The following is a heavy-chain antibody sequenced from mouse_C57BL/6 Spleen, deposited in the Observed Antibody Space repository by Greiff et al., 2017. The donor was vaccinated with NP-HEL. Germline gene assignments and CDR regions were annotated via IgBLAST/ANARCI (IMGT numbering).Heavy chain of an antibody. Sequence: QVQLQQPGAELVMPGASVKLSCKASGYTFTSYWMHWVKQRPGQGLEWIGEIDPSDSYTNYNQKFKGKSTLTVDKSSSTAYMQLSSLTSEDSAVYYCARYGNYVDYWGKGTTLTVSS. CDR1: GYTFTSYW. D-gene: IGHD2-1*01. V-gene: IGHV1-69*01. CDR2: IDPSDSYT. J-gene: IGHJ2*01. CDR3: ARYGNYVDY.